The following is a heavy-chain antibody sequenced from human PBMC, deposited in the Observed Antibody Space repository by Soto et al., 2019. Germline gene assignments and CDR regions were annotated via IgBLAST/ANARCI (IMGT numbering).Heavy chain of an antibody. CDR1: GGSISSYY. CDR3: ARSLTYYYASGSSTFDH. D-gene: IGHD3-10*01. CDR2: IYYSGST. J-gene: IGHJ4*02. Sequence: PSETLSLTCTVSGGSISSYYWTWIRQPPGKGLEWIGYIYYSGSTNYNPSLKSRVTISVDTSKDQFSLKLSSVTAADTAVYYCARSLTYYYASGSSTFDHWGQGTLVTVSS. V-gene: IGHV4-59*08.